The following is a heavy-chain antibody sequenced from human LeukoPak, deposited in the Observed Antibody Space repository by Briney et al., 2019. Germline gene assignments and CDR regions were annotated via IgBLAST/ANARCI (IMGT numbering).Heavy chain of an antibody. CDR3: AKEQAAIFDPYYYMDV. V-gene: IGHV3-73*01. CDR2: IRSKANSYAT. CDR1: GFTFSGSA. J-gene: IGHJ6*03. D-gene: IGHD2-2*01. Sequence: GSLRLSCAASGFTFSGSAVHWVRQASGKGLEWVGRIRSKANSYATAYAASVKGRFIISRDNSKNTLYLQMNSLRAEDTAVYYCAKEQAAIFDPYYYMDVWGKGTTVTISS.